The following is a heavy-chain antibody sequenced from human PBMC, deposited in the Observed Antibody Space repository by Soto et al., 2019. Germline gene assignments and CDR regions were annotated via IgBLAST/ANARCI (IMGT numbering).Heavy chain of an antibody. CDR2: ISYDGNSK. CDR1: GFTFYTSA. CDR3: AMRVGATAY. D-gene: IGHD1-26*01. V-gene: IGHV3-30*03. Sequence: QVQLVKSGGGVVQPGRSLRLSCAASGFTFYTSALHWVRQAPGKGLEWVTFISYDGNSKYYTDSVKGRFTISSDNSKNTLFLQMNSLSAGDTVVYYCAMRVGATAYWVQGTLVSVSS. J-gene: IGHJ4*02.